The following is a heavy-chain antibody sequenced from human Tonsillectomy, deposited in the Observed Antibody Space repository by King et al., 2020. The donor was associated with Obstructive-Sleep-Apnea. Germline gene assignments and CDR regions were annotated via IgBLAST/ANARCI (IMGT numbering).Heavy chain of an antibody. D-gene: IGHD1-26*01. CDR2: IDPSDSYT. V-gene: IGHV5-10-1*01. J-gene: IGHJ4*02. Sequence: VQLVESGAEVKKPGESLRISYKGSGYSFTSYWISWVRQMPGKGLEWMGRIDPSDSYTNYSPSFQGHVTISADKSIRTAYLQWSSLKASDTAMYYCASTQVGTTPSYFDYWGQGTLVTVSS. CDR3: ASTQVGTTPSYFDY. CDR1: GYSFTSYW.